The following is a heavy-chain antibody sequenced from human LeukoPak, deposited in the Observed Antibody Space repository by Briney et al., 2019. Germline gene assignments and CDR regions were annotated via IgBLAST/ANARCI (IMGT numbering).Heavy chain of an antibody. D-gene: IGHD1-1*01. CDR3: ARGVGKRDRTSFDY. J-gene: IGHJ4*02. V-gene: IGHV1-2*02. CDR2: INPNRGGT. CDR1: GYTFTGYY. Sequence: GASVKVSCKASGYTFTGYYMHWVRQAPGQGLEWMGWINPNRGGTNYAQKFQGRVTMTRDTSISTAYMELSRLRSDDTAVYYCARGVGKRDRTSFDYWGQGTLVTVSS.